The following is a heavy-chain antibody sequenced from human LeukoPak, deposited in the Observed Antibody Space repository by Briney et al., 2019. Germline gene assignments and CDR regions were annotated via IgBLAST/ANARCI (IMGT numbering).Heavy chain of an antibody. V-gene: IGHV1-2*02. CDR3: ARWLGWDIVLMVYALDY. D-gene: IGHD2-8*01. Sequence: ASVKVSCKASGYTFTGYYMHWVRQAPGQGLEWMGWINPNSGGTNCAQKFQGRVTMTRDTSISTAYMELSRLRSDDTAVYYCARWLGWDIVLMVYALDYWGQGTLVTVSS. J-gene: IGHJ4*02. CDR2: INPNSGGT. CDR1: GYTFTGYY.